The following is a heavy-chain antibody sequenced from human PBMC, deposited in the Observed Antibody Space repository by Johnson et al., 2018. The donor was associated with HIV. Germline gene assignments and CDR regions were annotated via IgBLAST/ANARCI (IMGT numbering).Heavy chain of an antibody. J-gene: IGHJ3*02. D-gene: IGHD6-13*01. V-gene: IGHV3-33*06. CDR2: IWYDGTNR. Sequence: QVQLVESGGGVVQPGRSLRLSCAASGFTFSSYGMHWVRQAPGKGLEWVAVIWYDGTNRYYGDSVKGRFTISRDHSKNTVYLQMNGLRAEDTAVYHCAKDLYSSSWTNDAFDIWGQGTKVTVSS. CDR1: GFTFSSYG. CDR3: AKDLYSSSWTNDAFDI.